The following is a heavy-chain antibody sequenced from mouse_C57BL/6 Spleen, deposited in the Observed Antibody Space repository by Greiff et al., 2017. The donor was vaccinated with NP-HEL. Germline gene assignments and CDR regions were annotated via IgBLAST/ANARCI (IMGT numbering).Heavy chain of an antibody. Sequence: EVQVVESGAELVRPGSSVKMSCKTSGYTFTSYGINWVKQRPGQGLEWIGYIYIGNGYTEYNEKFKGKATLTSDTSSSTAYMQLSSLTSEDSAIYFCARGYSNYYYAMDYWGQGTSVTVSS. CDR3: ARGYSNYYYAMDY. J-gene: IGHJ4*01. CDR1: GYTFTSYG. CDR2: IYIGNGYT. D-gene: IGHD2-5*01. V-gene: IGHV1-58*01.